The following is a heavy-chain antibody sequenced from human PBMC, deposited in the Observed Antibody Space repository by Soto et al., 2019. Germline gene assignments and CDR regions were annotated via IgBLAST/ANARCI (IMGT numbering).Heavy chain of an antibody. J-gene: IGHJ4*02. CDR1: GYNFNNYW. CDR3: ARHSYLDF. Sequence: PGESLKISCKASGYNFNNYWIAWVRQMPGKGLEWMGIIYPGDSDTRYSPSFQGQVTISADKSISTAYLQWSSLKASDSGMYYCARHSYLDFWGQGTPVTVS. CDR2: IYPGDSDT. V-gene: IGHV5-51*01.